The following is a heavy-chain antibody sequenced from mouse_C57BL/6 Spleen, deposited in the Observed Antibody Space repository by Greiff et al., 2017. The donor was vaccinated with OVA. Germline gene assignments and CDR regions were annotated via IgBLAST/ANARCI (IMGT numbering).Heavy chain of an antibody. V-gene: IGHV3-6*01. Sequence: EVKVEESGPGLVKPSQSLSLTCSVTGYSITSGYYWNWIRQFPGNKLEWMGYISYDGSNNYNPSLKNRISITRDTSKNQFFLKLNSVTTEDTATYYCARRDYEFAYWGQGTLVTVSA. J-gene: IGHJ3*01. D-gene: IGHD2-4*01. CDR2: ISYDGSN. CDR1: GYSITSGYY. CDR3: ARRDYEFAY.